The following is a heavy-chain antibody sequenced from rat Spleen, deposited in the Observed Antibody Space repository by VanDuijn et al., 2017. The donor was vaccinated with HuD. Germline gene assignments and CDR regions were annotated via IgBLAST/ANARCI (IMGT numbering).Heavy chain of an antibody. CDR2: ITDSGGST. CDR3: VRHGYTRYYFDY. V-gene: IGHV5S23*01. D-gene: IGHD1-9*01. J-gene: IGHJ2*01. Sequence: EVQLVESGGGLVRPGRSLKLSCAASGFSFSNYDMAWLRQAPTEGLEWVASITDSGGSTYYRDSVKGRFTISRDNAKSTLYLQMHSLRSEDTATYYCVRHGYTRYYFDYWGQGVMVTVSS. CDR1: GFSFSNYD.